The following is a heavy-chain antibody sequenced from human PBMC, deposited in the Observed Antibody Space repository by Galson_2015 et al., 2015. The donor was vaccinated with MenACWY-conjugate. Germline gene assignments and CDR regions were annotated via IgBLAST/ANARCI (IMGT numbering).Heavy chain of an antibody. CDR2: ISPIDSKT. CDR3: ARHPPGGRGMDV. D-gene: IGHD1-26*01. V-gene: IGHV5-51*01. J-gene: IGHJ6*02. CDR1: GYNFITYW. Sequence: QSGAEVKKPGESLKISCKASGYNFITYWIGWVRQVPGKGLEWVGLISPIDSKTRYSPAFEGRVTISADNSITTAYLQWSSLQASDTAMYYCARHPPGGRGMDVWGQGTTGTVSS.